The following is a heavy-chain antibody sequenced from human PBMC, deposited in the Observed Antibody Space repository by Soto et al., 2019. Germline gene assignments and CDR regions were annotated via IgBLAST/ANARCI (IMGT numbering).Heavy chain of an antibody. CDR2: ISSSGSTI. J-gene: IGHJ4*02. V-gene: IGHV3-48*03. D-gene: IGHD3-22*01. CDR1: GFTFSSYE. CDR3: ARDQDYYDSKAFVDY. Sequence: LRLSCAASGFTFSSYEMNWVRQAPGKGLEWVSYISSSGSTIYYADSVKGRFTISRDNAKNSLYLQMNSLRAEDTAVYYCARDQDYYDSKAFVDYWGQGTLVTVSS.